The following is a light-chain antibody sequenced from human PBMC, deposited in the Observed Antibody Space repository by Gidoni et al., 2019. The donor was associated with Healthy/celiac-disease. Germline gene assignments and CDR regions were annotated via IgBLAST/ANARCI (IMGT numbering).Light chain of an antibody. CDR3: AAWEDSLNTWV. CDR2: YDD. J-gene: IGLJ3*02. CDR1: NSNIGDRG. V-gene: IGLV1-36*01. Sequence: QSVLTQPPSVSGAPRPRVIISCSGRNSNIGDRGVNWYQQLPGKAPRLLLYYDDLVSSGVSDRFSGSKSGTSASLAISGLQPEDEADYYCAAWEDSLNTWVFGGGTKLTVL.